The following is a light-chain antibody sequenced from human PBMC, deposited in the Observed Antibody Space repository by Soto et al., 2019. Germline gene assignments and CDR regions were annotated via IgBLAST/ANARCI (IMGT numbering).Light chain of an antibody. CDR2: AAS. CDR3: QNYNSAPLT. Sequence: DIQMTQSPSSLSASVGDRVTVTCRASQGISIYLAWYQQKPGKVPKLLIYAASSLQSGVPSRFSGSGSGTDFTLTISSLQPEDVATYYCQNYNSAPLTFGGGTKVEIK. V-gene: IGKV1-27*01. CDR1: QGISIY. J-gene: IGKJ4*01.